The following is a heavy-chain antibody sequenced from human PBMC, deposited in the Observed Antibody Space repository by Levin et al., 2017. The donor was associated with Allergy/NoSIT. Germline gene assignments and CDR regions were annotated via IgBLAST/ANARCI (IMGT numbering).Heavy chain of an antibody. D-gene: IGHD3-9*01. CDR3: ARDLDPTYYDILYRAPSLYYYYGMDV. Sequence: PGGSLRLSCAASGFTFSSYSMNWVRQAPGKGLEWVSSISSSSSYIYYADSVKGRFTISRDNAKNSLYLQMNSLRAEDTAVYYCARDLDPTYYDILYRAPSLYYYYGMDVWGQGTTVTVSS. CDR1: GFTFSSYS. CDR2: ISSSSSYI. J-gene: IGHJ6*02. V-gene: IGHV3-21*01.